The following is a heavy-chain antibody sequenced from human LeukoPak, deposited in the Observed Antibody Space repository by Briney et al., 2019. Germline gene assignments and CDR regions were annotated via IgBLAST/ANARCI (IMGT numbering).Heavy chain of an antibody. V-gene: IGHV4-59*08. J-gene: IGHJ5*02. CDR1: GGSISSYY. CDR3: ARSYDTDAYHNNWFDP. Sequence: SETLSLTCSVSGGSISSYYWSWIRQSPGKGLEWIGYIYYSGTTNYNPSLKSRVTISVDTSRQQFSLNLSSVTAADTAVYYCARSYDTDAYHNNWFDPWGQGTLVTVSS. CDR2: IYYSGTT. D-gene: IGHD3-16*01.